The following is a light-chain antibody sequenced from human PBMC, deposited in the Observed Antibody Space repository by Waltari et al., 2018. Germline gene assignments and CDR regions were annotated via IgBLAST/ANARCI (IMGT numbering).Light chain of an antibody. CDR2: KDS. Sequence: SYELTQPPSVSVSPGQTARITCSGDALPKHFVYWYQQKPGQAPVRVIFKDSERPSGIPERFSGSTSGTTVTLTISGVQAEDEADYYCQSSDSSGSVDVVFGGGTKLTVL. V-gene: IGLV3-25*03. J-gene: IGLJ2*01. CDR3: QSSDSSGSVDVV. CDR1: ALPKHF.